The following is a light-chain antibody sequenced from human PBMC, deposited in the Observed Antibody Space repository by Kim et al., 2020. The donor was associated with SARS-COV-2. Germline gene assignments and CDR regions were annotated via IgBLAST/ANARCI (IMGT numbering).Light chain of an antibody. V-gene: IGLV2-11*01. J-gene: IGLJ1*01. Sequence: GQSVTSSCTGNSSDVGGYNYVSGYQQHPGKAPKLMIYDVSKRPSGVPDRFSGSKSGNTASLTISGLQAEDEADYYCCSYAGSYFYVFGTGTKVTVL. CDR2: DVS. CDR1: SSDVGGYNY. CDR3: CSYAGSYFYV.